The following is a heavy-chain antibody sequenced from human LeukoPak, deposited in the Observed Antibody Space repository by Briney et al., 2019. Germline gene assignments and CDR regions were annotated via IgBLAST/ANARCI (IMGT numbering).Heavy chain of an antibody. J-gene: IGHJ4*02. CDR1: GGSISSYY. CDR3: ASLGYGYNYFDY. V-gene: IGHV4-59*01. CDR2: IYYSGST. D-gene: IGHD5-18*01. Sequence: SETLSLTCTVSGGSISSYYWSWLRQPPGKGLEWIGYIYYSGSTNYNPSLESRVTISVDTSKNQFSLKLSSVTAADTAVYYCASLGYGYNYFDYWGQGTLVTVSS.